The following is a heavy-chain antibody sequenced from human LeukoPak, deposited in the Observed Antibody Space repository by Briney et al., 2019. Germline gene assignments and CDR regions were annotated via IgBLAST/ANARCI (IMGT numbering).Heavy chain of an antibody. CDR1: GGSISSGGSY. D-gene: IGHD3-3*01. Sequence: SETLSLTCTVSGGSISSGGSYWTWIRQHPGKCLEWIGYMYYSGSPYYNPSLRSRLTISVDTSKNQFSLKLSSVTAADTAVYYCARAVNDFWSGFSYYFDCWGQGTLVTVSS. CDR2: MYYSGSP. V-gene: IGHV4-31*03. J-gene: IGHJ4*02. CDR3: ARAVNDFWSGFSYYFDC.